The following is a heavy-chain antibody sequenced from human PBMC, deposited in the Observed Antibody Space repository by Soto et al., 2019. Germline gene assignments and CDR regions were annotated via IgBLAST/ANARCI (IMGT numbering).Heavy chain of an antibody. CDR3: AASYGSGSYPDY. Sequence: QVQLQESGPGVVKSSETLSLICTVSGGSVRNYYWNWIRQPPGKGLEWIGYIYHDGTTMDNPSLKSRLTMSVDTSKSQVSLMLSSVTAADTAIYFCAASYGSGSYPDYWGQGTLVTVSS. CDR2: IYHDGTT. V-gene: IGHV4-59*08. D-gene: IGHD3-10*01. CDR1: GGSVRNYY. J-gene: IGHJ4*02.